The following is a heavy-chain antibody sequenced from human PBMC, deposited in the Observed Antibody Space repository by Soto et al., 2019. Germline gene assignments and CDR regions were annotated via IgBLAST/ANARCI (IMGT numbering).Heavy chain of an antibody. CDR2: IKQDGSEK. Sequence: EVQLVESGGGLVQPGGSLRPSCAASGFTFSSYWMSWVRQAPGKGLEWVANIKQDGSEKYYVDSVKGRFTISRDNAKNSLYLQMNSLRAEDTAVYYCARPEDCSSTSCYGSCFDYWGQGTLVTVSS. CDR3: ARPEDCSSTSCYGSCFDY. J-gene: IGHJ4*02. D-gene: IGHD2-2*01. CDR1: GFTFSSYW. V-gene: IGHV3-7*01.